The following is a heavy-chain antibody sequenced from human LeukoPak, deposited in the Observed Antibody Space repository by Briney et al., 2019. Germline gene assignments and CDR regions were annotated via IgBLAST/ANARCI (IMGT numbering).Heavy chain of an antibody. CDR1: GYSFTNYW. J-gene: IGHJ3*02. CDR2: IYPGDSNT. D-gene: IGHD3/OR15-3a*01. CDR3: ARPQGLKPNDAFDI. Sequence: GESLKISCKASGYSFTNYWIGWVRQMPGKGLEWMGIIYPGDSNTIYSPSFQGQVTISADKSLSTAFLRWSSLKASDTAIYYCARPQGLKPNDAFDIWGQGTVVTVSS. V-gene: IGHV5-51*01.